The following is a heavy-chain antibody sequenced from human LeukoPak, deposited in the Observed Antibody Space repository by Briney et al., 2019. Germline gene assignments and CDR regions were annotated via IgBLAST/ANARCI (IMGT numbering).Heavy chain of an antibody. CDR2: IIPIFGTA. CDR1: GGTFSSYA. V-gene: IGHV1-69*01. CDR3: ARDFLLTGNWNSLTTDDAFDI. Sequence: GASVKVSCKASGGTFSSYAISWVRQAPGQGLEWMGGIIPIFGTANYAQKFQGRVTITADESTSTAYMELSSLRSEDTAVYYCARDFLLTGNWNSLTTDDAFDIWGQGTMVTVSS. J-gene: IGHJ3*02. D-gene: IGHD1-7*01.